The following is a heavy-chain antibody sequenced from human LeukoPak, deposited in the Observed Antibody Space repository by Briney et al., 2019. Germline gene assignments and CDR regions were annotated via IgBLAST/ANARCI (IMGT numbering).Heavy chain of an antibody. Sequence: GGSLRLSCVASGFSFSTYWMTWVRQAPGKGLEWVGRIKSKTDGGTTEFAAPVKGRFTISRDDSKNTLFLQMNSLKTEDTAVYYCTTALTHNFDYWGQGTLVTVSS. CDR2: IKSKTDGGTT. V-gene: IGHV3-15*01. J-gene: IGHJ4*02. CDR3: TTALTHNFDY. CDR1: GFSFSTYW.